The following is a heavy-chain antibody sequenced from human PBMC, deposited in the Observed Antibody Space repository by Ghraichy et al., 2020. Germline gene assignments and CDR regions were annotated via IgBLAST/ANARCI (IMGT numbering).Heavy chain of an antibody. D-gene: IGHD2-8*01. CDR2: INPNSGDT. CDR1: GYTFTGYF. Sequence: ASVKVSCKASGYTFTGYFIHSVRQAPGQGLEWMGWINPNSGDTNYAQKFQDRVTMTRDTSISTAYMELSRLRSDDTAVYYCARVYVGYYNGLDVWGQGTTVTVSS. V-gene: IGHV1-2*02. J-gene: IGHJ6*02. CDR3: ARVYVGYYNGLDV.